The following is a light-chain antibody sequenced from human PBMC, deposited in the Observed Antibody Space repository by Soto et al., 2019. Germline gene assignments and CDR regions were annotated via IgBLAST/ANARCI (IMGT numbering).Light chain of an antibody. Sequence: QSVLTQPPSVSAAPGQKVTISCSGSSSNIGNNYVSWYQQLPGTAPKLLIYDNNNRPSGIPDRFSGSKSGTSATLGITGLQTGDAADYYCGTWDSSLSAGVFGGGTKLTVL. CDR2: DNN. CDR3: GTWDSSLSAGV. J-gene: IGLJ3*02. V-gene: IGLV1-51*01. CDR1: SSNIGNNY.